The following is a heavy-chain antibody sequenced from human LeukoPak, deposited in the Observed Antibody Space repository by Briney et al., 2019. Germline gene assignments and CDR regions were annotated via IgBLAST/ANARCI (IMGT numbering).Heavy chain of an antibody. D-gene: IGHD1-14*01. CDR3: TKSGPPDPY. V-gene: IGHV3-53*01. CDR2: IYSGDGT. CDR1: GLGVSSND. Sequence: GGSLRLSCAASGLGVSSNDMSWVRQAPGKGLEWVSFIYSGDGTYYADSVKGRFTISRDNSKNTLYLQMNSLRAEDTAMYYCTKSGPPDPYWGQGTMVTVSS. J-gene: IGHJ3*01.